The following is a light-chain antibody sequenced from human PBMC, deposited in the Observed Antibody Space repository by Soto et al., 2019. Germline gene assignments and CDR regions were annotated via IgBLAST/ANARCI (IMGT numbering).Light chain of an antibody. CDR1: QSVNNNY. Sequence: VLTQSPGTLSLSPGESATLSCRASQSVNNNYLAWYQQKPGQSPRLLIYGASIRATAIPDRFSGSGSGTDFTLTISRLEPEDSAVYYCQQHSRSITFGGGTKVVI. V-gene: IGKV3-20*01. CDR3: QQHSRSIT. CDR2: GAS. J-gene: IGKJ4*02.